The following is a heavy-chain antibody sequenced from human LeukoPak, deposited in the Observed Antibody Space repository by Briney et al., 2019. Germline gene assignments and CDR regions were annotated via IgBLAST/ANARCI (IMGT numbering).Heavy chain of an antibody. CDR3: ARDATMVRGPLSDGMDV. Sequence: GGSLRLSCAASGFTFNSYGMHWVRQAPGKGLEWVAVIWYDGSNKYYADSVKGRFTISRDNSKNTLYLQMNSLRAEDTAVYYCARDATMVRGPLSDGMDVWGQGTTVTVSS. CDR2: IWYDGSNK. J-gene: IGHJ6*02. D-gene: IGHD3-10*01. CDR1: GFTFNSYG. V-gene: IGHV3-33*01.